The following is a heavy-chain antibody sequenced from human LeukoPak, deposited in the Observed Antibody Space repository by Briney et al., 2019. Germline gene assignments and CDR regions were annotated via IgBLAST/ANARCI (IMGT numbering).Heavy chain of an antibody. CDR2: IKSKTDGGTT. CDR3: TPKGGSYYDYYYGMDV. V-gene: IGHV3-15*01. D-gene: IGHD1-26*01. J-gene: IGHJ6*02. CDR1: GFTFSNAW. Sequence: GGSLRLSCAASGFTFSNAWMSWVRQAPGKGLEWVGRIKSKTDGGTTDYAAPVKGRFTISRDDSKNTLYLQMNSLKTEDTAVYYCTPKGGSYYDYYYGMDVWGQGTTVTVSS.